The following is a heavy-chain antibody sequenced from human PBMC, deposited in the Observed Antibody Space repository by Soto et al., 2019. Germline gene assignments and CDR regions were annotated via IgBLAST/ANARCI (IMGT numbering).Heavy chain of an antibody. J-gene: IGHJ4*02. CDR3: ANSLGLYDSSGFVDY. V-gene: IGHV3-23*01. Sequence: GSLRLSCAASGFTFSSYAMSWVRQAPGKGLEWVSAISGSGGSTYYADSVKGRFTISRDNSKNTLYLQMNSLRAEDTAVYYCANSLGLYDSSGFVDYWGQGTLVTVSS. CDR2: ISGSGGST. CDR1: GFTFSSYA. D-gene: IGHD3-22*01.